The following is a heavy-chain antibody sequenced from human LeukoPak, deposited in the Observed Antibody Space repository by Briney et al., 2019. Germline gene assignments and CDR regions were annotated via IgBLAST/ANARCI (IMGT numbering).Heavy chain of an antibody. D-gene: IGHD3-22*01. CDR3: ARNYYDSSGYMHYYYYMDV. V-gene: IGHV4-30-4*08. CDR2: IYYSGST. Sequence: SQTLSLTCTVSGGSISSGDYYWSWIRQPPGKGLEWIGYIYYSGSTYYNPSLKSRVTISVDTSKNQFSLKLSSVTAADTAVYYCARNYYDSSGYMHYYYYMDVWGKGTTVTVSS. J-gene: IGHJ6*03. CDR1: GGSISSGDYY.